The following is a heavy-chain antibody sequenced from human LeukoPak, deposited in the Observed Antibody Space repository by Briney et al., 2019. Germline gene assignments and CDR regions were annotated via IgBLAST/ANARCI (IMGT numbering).Heavy chain of an antibody. J-gene: IGHJ6*02. CDR1: GYTLTSYD. CDR3: ARLYPATKAHYGMDV. Sequence: ASVKVSCKASGYTLTSYDINWVRQATGQGLEWMGWMNPNSGNTGYAQKFQGRVTMTRNTSISTAYMELSSLRSEDTAVYYCARLYPATKAHYGMDVWGQGTTVTVSS. D-gene: IGHD5/OR15-5a*01. V-gene: IGHV1-8*01. CDR2: MNPNSGNT.